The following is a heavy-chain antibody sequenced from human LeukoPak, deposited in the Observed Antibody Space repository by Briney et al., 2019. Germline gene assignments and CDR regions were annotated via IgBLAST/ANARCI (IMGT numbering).Heavy chain of an antibody. Sequence: GGSLRLSCAVSGFSVSGYWMTWVRQAPGKGLEWVANIKQDGSEKNYVDSVKGRFTISRDNAENSLFLQMNSLRVEDTAVYYCAREWQGGIAAAGTRIEGDYWGQRTLVAVSS. J-gene: IGHJ4*02. CDR1: GFSVSGYW. V-gene: IGHV3-7*01. CDR3: AREWQGGIAAAGTRIEGDY. D-gene: IGHD6-13*01. CDR2: IKQDGSEK.